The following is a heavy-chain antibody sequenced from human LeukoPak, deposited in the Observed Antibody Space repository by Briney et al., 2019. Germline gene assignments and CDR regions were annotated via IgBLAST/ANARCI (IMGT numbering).Heavy chain of an antibody. J-gene: IGHJ4*02. CDR3: AKGGYSGSYYPLGY. V-gene: IGHV3-30*02. Sequence: QSGGSLRLSCAASGFTFSSYGMHWVRQAPGKGLEWVAFIRYDGSNKYYADSVKGRFTISRDNSKNTLYLQMNSLRAEDTAVYYCAKGGYSGSYYPLGYWGQGTLVTVSS. D-gene: IGHD1-26*01. CDR1: GFTFSSYG. CDR2: IRYDGSNK.